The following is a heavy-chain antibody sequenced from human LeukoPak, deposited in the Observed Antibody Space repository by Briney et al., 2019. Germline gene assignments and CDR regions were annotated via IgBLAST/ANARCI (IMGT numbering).Heavy chain of an antibody. CDR2: IYYSGST. V-gene: IGHV4-59*01. D-gene: IGHD1-26*01. Sequence: SETLSLTCTVSGGPISSYYWSWIRQPPGKGLEWIGYIYYSGSTNYNPSLKSRVTISVDTSKNQFSLKLSSVTAADTAVYYCARVRVGALHAFDIWGQGTMVTVSS. CDR3: ARVRVGALHAFDI. CDR1: GGPISSYY. J-gene: IGHJ3*02.